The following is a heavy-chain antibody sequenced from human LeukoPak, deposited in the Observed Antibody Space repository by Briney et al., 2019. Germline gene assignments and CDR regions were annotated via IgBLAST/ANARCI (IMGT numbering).Heavy chain of an antibody. D-gene: IGHD2-2*02. V-gene: IGHV1-46*01. J-gene: IGHJ4*02. CDR3: ARAQLLYSDFDY. Sequence: GASVKVSCKASGYTFTSYYMHWVRQAPGQGLEWMGIINPSGGSTSYAQKFQGRVTMTRDTFTSTVYMELSSLRSDDTAVYYCARAQLLYSDFDYWGQGTLVTVSS. CDR1: GYTFTSYY. CDR2: INPSGGST.